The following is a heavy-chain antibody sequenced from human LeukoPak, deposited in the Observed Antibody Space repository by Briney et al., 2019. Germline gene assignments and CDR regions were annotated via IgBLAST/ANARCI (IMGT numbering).Heavy chain of an antibody. D-gene: IGHD2-15*01. CDR3: AREQDTVVMNGMDV. V-gene: IGHV4-34*01. J-gene: IGHJ6*02. CDR2: INHSGST. CDR1: GGSFSGYY. Sequence: SETLSLTCAVYGGSFSGYYWSWIRQPPGKGLEWIGEINHSGSTNYNPSLKSRVTILVDTSKNQFSLKLSSVTAADTAVYYCAREQDTVVMNGMDVWGQGTTVTVSS.